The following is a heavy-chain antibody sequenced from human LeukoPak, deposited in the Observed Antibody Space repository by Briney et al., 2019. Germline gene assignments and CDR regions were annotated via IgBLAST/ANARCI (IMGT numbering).Heavy chain of an antibody. CDR1: GFTFNNYA. Sequence: GGSLRLSCAASGFTFNNYAMSWVRQAPGKGLEWVSAVSGSGDSYSADSVKGRFTISKDNSKNTLYLQMNSLRAEDAAVYYCVACSSGSCYGDRFDPWGQGTLVTVSS. CDR3: VACSSGSCYGDRFDP. D-gene: IGHD2-2*01. CDR2: VSGSGDS. J-gene: IGHJ5*02. V-gene: IGHV3-23*01.